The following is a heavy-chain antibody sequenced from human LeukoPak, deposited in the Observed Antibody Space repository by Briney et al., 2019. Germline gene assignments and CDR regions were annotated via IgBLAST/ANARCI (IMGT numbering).Heavy chain of an antibody. J-gene: IGHJ5*02. CDR2: IHYTGCI. CDR1: GGAISGYY. Sequence: SETLSLTCTVSGGAISGYYWSWIRKPPGKGREWIGNIHYTGCIYYNPSLKSRVTISLAMSENQFSLKLTSVTAADTAVYYCARYAAAVGPNWLDPWGQGTLVTVSS. CDR3: ARYAAAVGPNWLDP. D-gene: IGHD6-13*01. V-gene: IGHV4-59*01.